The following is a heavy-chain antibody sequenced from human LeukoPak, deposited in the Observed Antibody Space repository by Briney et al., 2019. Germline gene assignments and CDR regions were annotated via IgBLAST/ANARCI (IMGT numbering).Heavy chain of an antibody. CDR1: GFTFTSYW. Sequence: VGSLRLSCAASGFTFTSYWTHWVRPAPGTGLVWVSRVNSDGSSTTYADSVKGRFTLSTDNAKNTLYLQMNSLRAEDTAVYYCARGRYYGMDFWGQGTTVTVSS. CDR2: VNSDGSST. J-gene: IGHJ6*02. V-gene: IGHV3-74*01. CDR3: ARGRYYGMDF.